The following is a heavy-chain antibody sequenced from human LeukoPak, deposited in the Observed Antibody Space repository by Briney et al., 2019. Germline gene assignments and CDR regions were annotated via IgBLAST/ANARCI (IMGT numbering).Heavy chain of an antibody. CDR3: ARLHKGLVGATRAFDY. D-gene: IGHD1-26*01. CDR2: INRSGST. CDR1: GGSFSGYY. V-gene: IGHV4-34*01. J-gene: IGHJ4*02. Sequence: PSETLSLTCAVYGGSFSGYYWSWIRQPPGKGLEWIGEINRSGSTNYNPSLKSRVTISVDTSKNQFSLKLSSVTAADTAVYYCARLHKGLVGATRAFDYWGQGTLVTVSS.